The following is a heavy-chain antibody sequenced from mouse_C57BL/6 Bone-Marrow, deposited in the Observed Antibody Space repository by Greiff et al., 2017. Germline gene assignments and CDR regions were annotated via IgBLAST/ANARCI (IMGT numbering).Heavy chain of an antibody. D-gene: IGHD1-1*01. J-gene: IGHJ2*01. CDR2: ISDGGSYT. Sequence: DVKLQESGGGLVKPGGSLKLSFAASGFTFSSYAMSWVRQTPEKRLEWVATISDGGSYTYYPDNVKGRFTISRDNAKNNLYLQMSHLKSEDTAMYYCARAAVVPFDYWGQGTTLTVSS. CDR1: GFTFSSYA. V-gene: IGHV5-4*03. CDR3: ARAAVVPFDY.